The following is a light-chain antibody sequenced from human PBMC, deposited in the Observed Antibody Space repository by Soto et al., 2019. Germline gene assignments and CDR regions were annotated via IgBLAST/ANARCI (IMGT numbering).Light chain of an antibody. CDR3: LQDYSYPRT. J-gene: IGKJ4*01. CDR1: QGIRND. Sequence: AIQLTQSPSSLSASVGDRVTISCRASQGIRNDLGWYQQKPGKAPKLLIYDASSLQSGVPSRFSGRGSGTDFTLTISSLQPEDFATYYCLQDYSYPRTFGGGTKVDIK. V-gene: IGKV1-6*01. CDR2: DAS.